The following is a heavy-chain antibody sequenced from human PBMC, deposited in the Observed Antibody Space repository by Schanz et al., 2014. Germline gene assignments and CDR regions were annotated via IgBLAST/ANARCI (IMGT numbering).Heavy chain of an antibody. J-gene: IGHJ4*02. CDR3: ARGRGGNTGYEAADY. V-gene: IGHV7-4-1*02. Sequence: QVQLVQSGSELKKPGASVKVSCKASGYTFTSFAMNWVRQAPGQGLEWMGWINTNNGNPTYAPAFTGRFVFSLDTSVSTAYLQIIGLQAEDSAVFYCARGRGGNTGYEAADYWGQGTRVTVSS. D-gene: IGHD5-12*01. CDR2: INTNNGNP. CDR1: GYTFTSFA.